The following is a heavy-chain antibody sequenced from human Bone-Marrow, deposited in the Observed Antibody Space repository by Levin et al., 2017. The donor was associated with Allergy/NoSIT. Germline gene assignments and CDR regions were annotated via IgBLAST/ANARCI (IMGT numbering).Heavy chain of an antibody. Sequence: SETLSLTCAVYGGSFSGYYWSWIRQPPGKGLEWIGEINHSGSTNYNPSLKSRVTISVDTSKNQFSLKLSSVTAADTAVYYCARGPGAWGSSGYYYEVDAFDIWGQGTMVTVSS. J-gene: IGHJ3*02. CDR2: INHSGST. V-gene: IGHV4-34*01. D-gene: IGHD3-22*01. CDR3: ARGPGAWGSSGYYYEVDAFDI. CDR1: GGSFSGYY.